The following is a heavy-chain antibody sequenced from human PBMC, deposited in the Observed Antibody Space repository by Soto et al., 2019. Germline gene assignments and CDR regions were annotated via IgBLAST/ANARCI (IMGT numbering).Heavy chain of an antibody. J-gene: IGHJ6*02. CDR1: GWSFSGYY. Sequence: SETLSLTCAVYGWSFSGYYWTWIRQPPGTGLEWIGEINHSGSTNYNPSLKSRVTISVDTSKNQFSLKLSPVTAADTAVYYCARDYGSGSTNYYYYGMDVWGQGTTVTVSS. CDR2: INHSGST. CDR3: ARDYGSGSTNYYYYGMDV. D-gene: IGHD3-10*01. V-gene: IGHV4-34*01.